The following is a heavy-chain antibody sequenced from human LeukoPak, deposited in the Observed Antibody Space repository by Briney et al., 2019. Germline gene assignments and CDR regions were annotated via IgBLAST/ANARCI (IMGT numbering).Heavy chain of an antibody. V-gene: IGHV3-23*01. CDR2: ISGSGGST. Sequence: GGSLRLSCAASGFTVSSNYMIWVRQAPGKGLEWVSTISGSGGSTYYADSVKGRFTISRDNSKSTLYLQMNSLRAEDTAVYYCAKLSGQQLVLDYWGQGTLVTVSS. J-gene: IGHJ4*02. D-gene: IGHD6-13*01. CDR1: GFTVSSNY. CDR3: AKLSGQQLVLDY.